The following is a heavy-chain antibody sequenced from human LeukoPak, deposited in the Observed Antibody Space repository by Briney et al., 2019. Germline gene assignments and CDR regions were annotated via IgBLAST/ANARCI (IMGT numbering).Heavy chain of an antibody. D-gene: IGHD2-21*01. CDR1: GFTFTSYY. J-gene: IGHJ3*02. Sequence: ASVKVSCRASGFTFTSYYMHWVRQAPGQGLEWMGIINPSGGSTSYPQKFQGRVTMTRDTSTSTVYMELSSLRSEDTAVYYCACVVRGAFDIWGQGTLDTVSS. CDR2: INPSGGST. V-gene: IGHV1-46*03. CDR3: ACVVRGAFDI.